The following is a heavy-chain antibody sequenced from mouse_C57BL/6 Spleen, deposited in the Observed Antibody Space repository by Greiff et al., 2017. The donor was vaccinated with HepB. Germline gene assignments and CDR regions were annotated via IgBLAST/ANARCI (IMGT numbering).Heavy chain of an antibody. Sequence: VQLQQPGAELVRPGSSVKLSCKASGYTFTSYWMHWVKQRPIQGLEWIGNIDPSDSETHYNQKFKDKATLTVDKSSSTAYMQLSSLTSEDSAVYYCASSDGYYGYFDVWGTGTTVTVSS. V-gene: IGHV1-52*01. CDR3: ASSDGYYGYFDV. CDR2: IDPSDSET. J-gene: IGHJ1*03. CDR1: GYTFTSYW. D-gene: IGHD2-3*01.